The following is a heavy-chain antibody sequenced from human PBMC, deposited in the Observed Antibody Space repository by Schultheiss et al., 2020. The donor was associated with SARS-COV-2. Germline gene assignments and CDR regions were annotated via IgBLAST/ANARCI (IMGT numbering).Heavy chain of an antibody. CDR3: ARVCSSTSCHDY. D-gene: IGHD2-2*01. Sequence: ASVKVSCKAYGYTFTSYGISWVRQAPGQRLEWMGWINAGNGNTKYSQKFQGRVTMTRDTSISTAYMELSRLRSDDTAVYYCARVCSSTSCHDYWGQGTLVTVSS. J-gene: IGHJ4*02. CDR2: INAGNGNT. CDR1: GYTFTSYG. V-gene: IGHV1-18*01.